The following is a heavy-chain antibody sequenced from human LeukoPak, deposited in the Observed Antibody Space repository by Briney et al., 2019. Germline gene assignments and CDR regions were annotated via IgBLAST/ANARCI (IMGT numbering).Heavy chain of an antibody. Sequence: GGSLRLSCAASGFTFSSYSKNWVRQAPGKGLEWVSYISSSSSTIYYADSVKGRFTISRDNAKNSLYLQMNSLRAEDTAVYYCARDSVDTAMVRDYWGQGTLVTVSS. CDR2: ISSSSSTI. J-gene: IGHJ4*02. CDR1: GFTFSSYS. D-gene: IGHD5-18*01. CDR3: ARDSVDTAMVRDY. V-gene: IGHV3-48*01.